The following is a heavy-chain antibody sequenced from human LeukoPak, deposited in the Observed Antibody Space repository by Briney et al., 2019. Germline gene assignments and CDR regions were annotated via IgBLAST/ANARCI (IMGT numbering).Heavy chain of an antibody. CDR2: IYSGGST. CDR1: GFTVSSNY. Sequence: PGGSLRLSCAASGFTVSSNYMSWVRQAPGKGLEWVSVIYSGGSTYYADSVKGRFTISRDNSKNTLYLQMNSLRAEDTAVYYCARNYYGSGSPVGYFDYWGQGTLVTVSS. D-gene: IGHD3-10*01. V-gene: IGHV3-53*01. J-gene: IGHJ4*02. CDR3: ARNYYGSGSPVGYFDY.